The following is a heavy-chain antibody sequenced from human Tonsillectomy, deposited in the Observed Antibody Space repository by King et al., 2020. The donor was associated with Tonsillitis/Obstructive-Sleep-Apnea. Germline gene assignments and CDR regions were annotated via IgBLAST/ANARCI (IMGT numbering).Heavy chain of an antibody. D-gene: IGHD3/OR15-3a*01. CDR1: GGSISSYY. V-gene: IGHV4-59*08. CDR3: ARRHWGSLLDGHFDL. J-gene: IGHJ2*01. Sequence: VQLQESGPGLVKPSETLSLTCTVSGGSISSYYWNWIRQPPGKGLEWIGYIFYSGTTNYNSSLKSRVTISVDTSKNQFSLKLSSVTAADTAVYYCARRHWGSLLDGHFDLWGRGTLVTVSS. CDR2: IFYSGTT.